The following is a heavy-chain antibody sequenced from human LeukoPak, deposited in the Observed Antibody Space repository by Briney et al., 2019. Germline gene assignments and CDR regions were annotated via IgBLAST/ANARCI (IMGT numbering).Heavy chain of an antibody. D-gene: IGHD1-26*01. V-gene: IGHV3-20*04. J-gene: IGHJ3*02. CDR1: GFIFDDYG. CDR3: ARVGTNAFDI. Sequence: GGSLRLSCAASGFIFDDYGMTWVRQTPGKGLEWVSSINWNGGSTGYADSVKGRFTISRDNAKNSLYLQMNSLRAEDTALYYCARVGTNAFDIWGQGTMVTVSS. CDR2: INWNGGST.